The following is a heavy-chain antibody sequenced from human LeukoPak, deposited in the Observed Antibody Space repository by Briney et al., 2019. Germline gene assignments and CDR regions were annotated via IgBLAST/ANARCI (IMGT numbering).Heavy chain of an antibody. CDR3: GRQTGSGLFILP. D-gene: IGHD3/OR15-3a*01. V-gene: IGHV4-39*01. CDR1: GVSISSSNSY. J-gene: IGHJ4*02. Sequence: SETLSLTCTVSGVSISSSNSYWGWIRQPPGKGLEWIGSIYYSGNTYYNASLKSQVSISIDTFKNQFSLRLTSVTAADTAVYYCGRQTGSGLFILPGGQGTLVTVSS. CDR2: IYYSGNT.